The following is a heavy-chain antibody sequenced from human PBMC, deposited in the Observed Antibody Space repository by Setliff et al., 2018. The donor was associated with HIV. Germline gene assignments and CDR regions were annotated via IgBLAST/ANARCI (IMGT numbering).Heavy chain of an antibody. D-gene: IGHD3-22*01. J-gene: IGHJ4*02. CDR3: AKELAASGLGYFDS. Sequence: GGSLRLSCAASGFAFSGHQMSWVRQAPGEGLEWVSAILSTGERTFYADSVKGRFTISRDNSKNTVYLQMNSLRAEDTAEYYCAKELAASGLGYFDSWGRGILVTVSS. CDR1: GFAFSGHQ. V-gene: IGHV3-23*01. CDR2: ILSTGERT.